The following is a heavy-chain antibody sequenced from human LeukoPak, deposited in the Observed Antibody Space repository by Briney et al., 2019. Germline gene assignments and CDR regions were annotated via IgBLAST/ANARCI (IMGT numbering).Heavy chain of an antibody. V-gene: IGHV4-59*01. J-gene: IGHJ6*02. CDR1: GGSISSYY. Sequence: SETLSLTCTVSGGSISSYYWSWIRQPPGKGLEWIGYIYYSGSTNYNPSLRSRVTISVDTSKNQFSLKPSSVTAADTAVYYCARGHGYCSGGSCYSAYYYYGMDVWGQGTTVTVSS. CDR2: IYYSGST. CDR3: ARGHGYCSGGSCYSAYYYYGMDV. D-gene: IGHD2-15*01.